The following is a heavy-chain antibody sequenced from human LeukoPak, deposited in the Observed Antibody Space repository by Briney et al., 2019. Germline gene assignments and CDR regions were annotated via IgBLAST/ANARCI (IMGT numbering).Heavy chain of an antibody. Sequence: ASVKVSCKASGYTFTSYGISWVRQAPGQGLEWMGWISAYNGNTNYAQKLQGRVTMTTDTSTSTAYMDLRSLRSDDTAVYYCARGRHFGLDILTGPLDYWGQGTLVTVSS. CDR1: GYTFTSYG. J-gene: IGHJ4*02. D-gene: IGHD3-9*01. CDR2: ISAYNGNT. CDR3: ARGRHFGLDILTGPLDY. V-gene: IGHV1-18*04.